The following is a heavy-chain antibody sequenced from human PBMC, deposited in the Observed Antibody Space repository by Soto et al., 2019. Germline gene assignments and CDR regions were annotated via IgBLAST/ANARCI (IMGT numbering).Heavy chain of an antibody. CDR3: ARVPDPLYSSGHFDY. V-gene: IGHV3-11*01. D-gene: IGHD6-19*01. J-gene: IGHJ4*02. CDR1: GFTFSDYY. CDR2: ISSSGSPI. Sequence: QVQLVESGGGLVKPGGSLRLSCAASGFTFSDYYMSWIRQAPGKGLEWVSYISSSGSPIYYADSVKGRFTISRDNAKNSLYLQMSSLRGEDTAVYYCARVPDPLYSSGHFDYWGQGTLVTVSS.